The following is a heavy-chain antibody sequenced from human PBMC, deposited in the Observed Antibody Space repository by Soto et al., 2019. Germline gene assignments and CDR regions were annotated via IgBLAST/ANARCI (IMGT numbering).Heavy chain of an antibody. J-gene: IGHJ4*02. CDR1: GYTLTELS. CDR3: ATGPRVDTAMVEDY. CDR2: FDPEDGET. D-gene: IGHD5-18*01. V-gene: IGHV1-24*01. Sequence: NVSCKVAGYTLTELSMHWVRQAPGKGLEWMGGFDPEDGETIYAQKFQGRVTMTEDTSTDTAYMELSSLRSEDTAVYYCATGPRVDTAMVEDYWGQGTLVTVSS.